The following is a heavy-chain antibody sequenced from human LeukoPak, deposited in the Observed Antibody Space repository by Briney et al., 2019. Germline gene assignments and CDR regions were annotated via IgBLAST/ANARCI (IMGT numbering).Heavy chain of an antibody. V-gene: IGHV1-2*02. CDR1: GYTFTGYY. D-gene: IGHD3-9*01. Sequence: ASMKVSCKASGYTFTGYYMHWVRQAPGQGLEWMGWINPNSGGTNYAQEFQGRVTMTRDTSISTAYMELSRLRSDDTAVYYCARYFDWLLPFDYWGQGTLVTVSS. CDR2: INPNSGGT. CDR3: ARYFDWLLPFDY. J-gene: IGHJ4*02.